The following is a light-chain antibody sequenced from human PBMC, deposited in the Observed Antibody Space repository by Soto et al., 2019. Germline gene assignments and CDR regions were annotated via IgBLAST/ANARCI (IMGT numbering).Light chain of an antibody. Sequence: EIVMTQSPPTLSVSPGEGVTLSCKASQSISNYLAWYQHKPGQAPRLLINGASIRATGFPARFSGRGSGEDIHPPISIVQAEDVAVYYCQQYLNWPWTFGQGTKVEIK. CDR3: QQYLNWPWT. CDR2: GAS. CDR1: QSISNY. V-gene: IGKV3D-15*03. J-gene: IGKJ1*01.